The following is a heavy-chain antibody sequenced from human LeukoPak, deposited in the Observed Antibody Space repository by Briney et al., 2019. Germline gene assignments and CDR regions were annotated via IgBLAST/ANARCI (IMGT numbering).Heavy chain of an antibody. Sequence: GGSLRLSCAASGFTFSSYEMNWVRQAPGKGLEWVSYISTSGNSIYYADSVKGRFTISRDNAKNSLYLQMNSLRAEDTAVYYCARDLTPEYSSNWPEGDYWGQGTLVTVSS. V-gene: IGHV3-48*03. CDR1: GFTFSSYE. J-gene: IGHJ4*02. D-gene: IGHD6-13*01. CDR2: ISTSGNSI. CDR3: ARDLTPEYSSNWPEGDY.